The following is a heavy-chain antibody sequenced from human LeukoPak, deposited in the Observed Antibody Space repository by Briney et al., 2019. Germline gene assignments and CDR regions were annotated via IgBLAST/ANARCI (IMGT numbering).Heavy chain of an antibody. D-gene: IGHD6-13*01. CDR2: IYYSGST. CDR1: GGSISSYY. Sequence: PSETLSLTCTVSGGSISSYYWSWIRQPPGKGLEWIGYIYYSGSTNYNPSLKSRVTISVDTSKNQFSLKLSSVTAADTAVYYCARGYSSSWDTEPFDYWGQGTLVTVSS. J-gene: IGHJ4*02. CDR3: ARGYSSSWDTEPFDY. V-gene: IGHV4-59*12.